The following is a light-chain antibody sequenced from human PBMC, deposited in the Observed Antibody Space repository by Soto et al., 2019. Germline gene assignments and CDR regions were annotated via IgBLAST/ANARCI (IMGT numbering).Light chain of an antibody. CDR3: LLNGARYWV. Sequence: QAVVTQETSLTVSPGGTVTLTCGSSIEAVTSGHYPYWFQQKPGQAPMTLIYDTSNRHSWTPSRFSGSLLGGKAALTLSGAQPEDEADYYCLLNGARYWVFGGGTKLTVL. V-gene: IGLV7-46*01. CDR2: DTS. CDR1: IEAVTSGHY. J-gene: IGLJ3*02.